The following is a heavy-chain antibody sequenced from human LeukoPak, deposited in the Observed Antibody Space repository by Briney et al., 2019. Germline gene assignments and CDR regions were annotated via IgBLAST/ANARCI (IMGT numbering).Heavy chain of an antibody. CDR3: ARVYDSSGYYYYFDY. D-gene: IGHD3-22*01. V-gene: IGHV4-61*05. Sequence: SETLSLTCTVSGGSISSSNYYWGWIRQPPGKGLEWIGYIYYSGSTNYNPSLKSRVTISVDTSKNQFSLKLSSVTAADTAVYYCARVYDSSGYYYYFDYWGQGTLVTVSS. J-gene: IGHJ4*02. CDR2: IYYSGST. CDR1: GGSISSSNYY.